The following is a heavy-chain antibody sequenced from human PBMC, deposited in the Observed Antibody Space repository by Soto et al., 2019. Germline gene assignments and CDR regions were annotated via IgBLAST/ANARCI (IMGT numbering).Heavy chain of an antibody. CDR1: GFTFSSYA. CDR3: AKATSATCTGSICYSFDY. CDR2: ISGSGGST. D-gene: IGHD2-21*01. V-gene: IGHV3-23*01. Sequence: GGSLRLSCAASGFTFSSYAMSWVRQAPGKGLEWVSAISGSGGSTYYADSVKGRFTISRDNSKNTLYLQMNSLRAEDTAVYYCAKATSATCTGSICYSFDYWGQGTLVTVSS. J-gene: IGHJ4*02.